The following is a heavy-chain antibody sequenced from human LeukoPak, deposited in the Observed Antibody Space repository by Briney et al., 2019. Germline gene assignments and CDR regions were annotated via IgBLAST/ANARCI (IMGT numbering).Heavy chain of an antibody. CDR2: ISSSNNYI. CDR3: ARRSPNYYFDY. J-gene: IGHJ4*02. CDR1: GFTFSTYN. Sequence: GGSLRLSCAASGFTFSTYNMNWVRQAPGKGLEWVSSISSSNNYIYYADSVKGRFTISRDNAKNSLYLQMNSLRAEDTAVYYCARRSPNYYFDYWGQGTPVTVSS. V-gene: IGHV3-21*01.